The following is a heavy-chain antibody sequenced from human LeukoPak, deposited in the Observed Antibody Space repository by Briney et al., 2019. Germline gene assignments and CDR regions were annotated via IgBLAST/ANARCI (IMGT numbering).Heavy chain of an antibody. J-gene: IGHJ2*01. CDR1: GDSISSSDHY. CDR3: ARHLYYSASAFWYIDL. Sequence: SETLSLTCTLSGDSISSSDHYWVWIRQSPGKGLEWIGSVSQSGNTYYKSSLKSRVTVFIDTSKNEFSLILTSVTAADTAEYYCARHLYYSASAFWYIDLWGRGTLVIVSP. V-gene: IGHV4-39*01. D-gene: IGHD3-10*01. CDR2: VSQSGNT.